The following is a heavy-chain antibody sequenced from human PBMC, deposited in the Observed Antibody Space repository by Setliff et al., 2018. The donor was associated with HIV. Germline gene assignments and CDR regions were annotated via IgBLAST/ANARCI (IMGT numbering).Heavy chain of an antibody. V-gene: IGHV3-66*02. D-gene: IGHD2-8*01. CDR3: ARVYDAFDI. CDR2: IYSDGST. Sequence: PGGSLRLSCAASGFTVSTYYMSWVRQAPGKGLEWVSTIYSDGSTYHADSVNGRFTLSRDISENALYLQIDSLRPEDTAVYYCARVYDAFDIWGQGTMVTVSS. CDR1: GFTVSTYY. J-gene: IGHJ3*02.